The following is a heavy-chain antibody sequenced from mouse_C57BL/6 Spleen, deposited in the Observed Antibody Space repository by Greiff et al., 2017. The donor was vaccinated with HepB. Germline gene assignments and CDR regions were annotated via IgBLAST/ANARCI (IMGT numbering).Heavy chain of an antibody. V-gene: IGHV1-62-2*01. CDR2: FYPGSGSI. J-gene: IGHJ4*01. Sequence: QVQLQQSGAELVKPGASVKLSCKASGYTFTEYTIHWVKQRSGQGLEWIGWFYPGSGSIKYNEKFKDKATLTADKSSSTVYMVLSSLTSEDSAVYFCARHEEGYYYGSYAMDYWGQGPSVTVSS. CDR3: ARHEEGYYYGSYAMDY. D-gene: IGHD1-1*01. CDR1: GYTFTEYT.